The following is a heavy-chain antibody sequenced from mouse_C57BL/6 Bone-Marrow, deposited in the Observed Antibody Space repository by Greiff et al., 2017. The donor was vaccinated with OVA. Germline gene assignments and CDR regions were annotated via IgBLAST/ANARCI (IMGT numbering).Heavy chain of an antibody. CDR1: GFSFNTYA. Sequence: EVKVEESGGGLVQPTGSLKLSCAASGFSFNTYAMNWVRQAPGKGLEWVARIRSKSNNYATYYADSVKDRFTISRDDSESMLYLQMNNLKTEDTAMYYCVSPSDSSGYPWFAYWGQGTLVTVSA. J-gene: IGHJ3*01. CDR2: IRSKSNNYAT. V-gene: IGHV10-1*01. CDR3: VSPSDSSGYPWFAY. D-gene: IGHD3-2*02.